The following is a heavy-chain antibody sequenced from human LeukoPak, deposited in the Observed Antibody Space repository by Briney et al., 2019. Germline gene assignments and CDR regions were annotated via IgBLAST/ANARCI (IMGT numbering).Heavy chain of an antibody. Sequence: PSETLSLTCAVYGGSFSGYYWSWIRQPPGEGLEWIGEINHSGSTNYNPSLTSRVTISVDTSKNQFSLKLSSVTAADTAVYYCARGGGPSGYPFDYWGQGTLVTVSS. V-gene: IGHV4-34*01. D-gene: IGHD3-10*01. CDR1: GGSFSGYY. CDR2: INHSGST. CDR3: ARGGGPSGYPFDY. J-gene: IGHJ4*02.